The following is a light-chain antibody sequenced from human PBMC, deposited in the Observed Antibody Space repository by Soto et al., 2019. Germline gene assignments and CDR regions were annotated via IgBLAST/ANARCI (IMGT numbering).Light chain of an antibody. J-gene: IGKJ4*01. CDR1: QSSS. CDR3: KQRSSWPLT. Sequence: EIVLTQSPVTLSLSPGERATLSCRASQSSSLAWYQQKPGQAPRLLIYDASTRATGIPARFSGSGSGTDVTPTISSLEPEDFAVYYCKQRSSWPLTFGGGTKVEIK. V-gene: IGKV3-11*01. CDR2: DAS.